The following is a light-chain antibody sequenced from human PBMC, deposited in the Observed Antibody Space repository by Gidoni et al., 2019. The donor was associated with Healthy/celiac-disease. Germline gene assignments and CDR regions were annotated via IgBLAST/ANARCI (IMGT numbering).Light chain of an antibody. J-gene: IGKJ3*01. CDR3: QQYYSTPFT. V-gene: IGKV4-1*01. Sequence: DIVMTQSPDSLAVSLGERATINCKSSQSVLYSSNNKNYLAWYQQKPGQPPKLLIYWASTRESGVPDRFSGSGSGTDFTRTISSLQAEDVAVYYCQQYYSTPFTFGPXTKVDIK. CDR1: QSVLYSSNNKNY. CDR2: WAS.